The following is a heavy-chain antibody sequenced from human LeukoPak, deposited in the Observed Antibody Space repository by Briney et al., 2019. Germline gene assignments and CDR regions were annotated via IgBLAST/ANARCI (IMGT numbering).Heavy chain of an antibody. D-gene: IGHD1-26*01. CDR3: ARGLVVGGTGVWAFDI. J-gene: IGHJ3*02. CDR1: GFTVSSNY. CDR2: IYSGGST. V-gene: IGHV3-53*01. Sequence: GGSLRLSCAASGFTVSSNYMSWVRQAPGKGLEWVSVIYSGGSTYYAESVRGRFTISRDNFKNTLYLQMNSLRAEDTALYYCARGLVVGGTGVWAFDIWGQGTMVTVSS.